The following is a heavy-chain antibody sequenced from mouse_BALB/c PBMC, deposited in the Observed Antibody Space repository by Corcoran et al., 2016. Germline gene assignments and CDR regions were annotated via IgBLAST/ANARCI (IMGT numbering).Heavy chain of an antibody. D-gene: IGHD2-3*01. J-gene: IGHJ1*01. V-gene: IGHV9-1*02. CDR2: INTYTGEP. CDR1: GYTFTNYG. CDR3: ARYDGYYDRYFDV. Sequence: QIQLVQSGPELKKPGETVKISCKASGYTFTNYGMNWVKQAPGKGLKWMGWINTYTGEPTYADDFEGRFAFSLETSASTAYLQINNLKNEDMATYFCARYDGYYDRYFDVWGAGTTVTVSS.